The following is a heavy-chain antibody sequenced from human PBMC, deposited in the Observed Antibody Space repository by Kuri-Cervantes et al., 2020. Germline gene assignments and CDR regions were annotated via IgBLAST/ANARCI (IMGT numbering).Heavy chain of an antibody. J-gene: IGHJ6*03. CDR2: ISAYNGNT. CDR1: GYTFTNYG. CDR3: ARDAVDQLSPPHYYMDV. D-gene: IGHD2-2*01. V-gene: IGHV1-18*01. Sequence: ASVKVSCKASGYTFTNYGISWVRQAPGQGLEWMGWISAYNGNTNYAQKLQGRVTMTADTSTSTAYMELRSLRSDDTAVYYCARDAVDQLSPPHYYMDVWGKGTTVTVSS.